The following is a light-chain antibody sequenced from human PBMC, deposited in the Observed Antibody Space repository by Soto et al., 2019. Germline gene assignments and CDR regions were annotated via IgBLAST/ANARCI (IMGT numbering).Light chain of an antibody. J-gene: IGLJ2*01. CDR2: EVS. V-gene: IGLV2-8*01. CDR1: SGDVGGYNY. CDR3: SSYAGNNIVV. Sequence: QSALTQPPSVSGSPGQSVTISCSGTSGDVGGYNYVSWYQQHPGTAPKLVIYEVSERPSAVPDRFSGSKSGNTASLTVSGLQADDEAHYYCSSYAGNNIVVFGGGTKVTVL.